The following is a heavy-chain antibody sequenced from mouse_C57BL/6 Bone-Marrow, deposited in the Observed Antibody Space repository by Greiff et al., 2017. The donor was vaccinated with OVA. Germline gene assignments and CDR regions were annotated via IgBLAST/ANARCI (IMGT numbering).Heavy chain of an antibody. D-gene: IGHD2-12*01. CDR1: GYTFTSYW. V-gene: IGHV1-64*01. CDR3: ARETIVTYDY. CDR2: INPNSGST. Sequence: QVQLQQPGAELVKPGASVKLSCKASGYTFTSYWIHWVKQRPGHGLEWIGMINPNSGSTNYNEKFKSKATLTVDKSSSTAYMQLSSLTSEDSAVYYCARETIVTYDYWCQGTALTVTS. J-gene: IGHJ2*01.